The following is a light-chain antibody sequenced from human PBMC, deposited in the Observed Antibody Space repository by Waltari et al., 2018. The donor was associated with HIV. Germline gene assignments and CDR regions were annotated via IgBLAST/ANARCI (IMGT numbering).Light chain of an antibody. CDR3: CSYEGTDV. J-gene: IGLJ1*01. CDR1: SSDIGTYNY. Sequence: GSPGQSVTISCTGTSSDIGTYNYVSWYQQHSAKASKLMIYDVSQRPSGVHVRFSGSTSGNTASLTIAGLQAEDEADYYCCSYEGTDVFESGTKVTAL. CDR2: DVS. V-gene: IGLV2-11*01.